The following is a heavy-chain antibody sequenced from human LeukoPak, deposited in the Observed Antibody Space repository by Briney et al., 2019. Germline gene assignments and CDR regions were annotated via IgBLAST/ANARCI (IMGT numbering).Heavy chain of an antibody. J-gene: IGHJ4*02. D-gene: IGHD3-10*01. CDR1: GFTFSDYY. Sequence: GGSLRLSCAASGFTFSDYYMSWIRQAPGKGLEWVSYISGSGSTIYYADSVKGPFTISRDNAKNSLYLQMNSLRAEDTAVYYCAREAGWFGELLYIPFDYWGQGTLVTVSS. CDR3: AREAGWFGELLYIPFDY. CDR2: ISGSGSTI. V-gene: IGHV3-11*01.